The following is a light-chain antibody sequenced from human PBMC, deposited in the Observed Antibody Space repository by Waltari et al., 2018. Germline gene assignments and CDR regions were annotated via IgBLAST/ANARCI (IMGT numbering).Light chain of an antibody. CDR1: SAINVVTYR. V-gene: IGLV5-45*02. J-gene: IGLJ2*01. CDR2: YKSDSDK. CDR3: MIWHNNAPVA. Sequence: QAVLTQPSSLSASPGASAGLTCTLRSAINVVTYRINWYQQKPGSPPQYLRRYKSDSDKQQGSGVPSRFSGSKDASANAGILLISGLQSEDESDYYCMIWHNNAPVAFGGGTKLTVL.